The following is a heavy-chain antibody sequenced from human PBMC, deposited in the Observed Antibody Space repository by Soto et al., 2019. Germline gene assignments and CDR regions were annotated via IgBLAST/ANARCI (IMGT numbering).Heavy chain of an antibody. CDR3: ARAIAVAGSTPLGDAFDI. CDR1: GYTFTSYG. CDR2: ISAYNGNT. J-gene: IGHJ3*02. D-gene: IGHD6-19*01. V-gene: IGHV1-18*01. Sequence: QVQLVQSGAEVKKPGASVKVSCKASGYTFTSYGISWVRQAPGQGLEWMGWISAYNGNTNYAQKLQGRVTMTTDTSTSTGYMELRCVRADDTAVYYCARAIAVAGSTPLGDAFDIWGQRTMVTVSS.